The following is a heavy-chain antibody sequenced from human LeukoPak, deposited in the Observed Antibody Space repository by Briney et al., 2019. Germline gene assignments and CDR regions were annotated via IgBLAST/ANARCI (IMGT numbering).Heavy chain of an antibody. CDR2: ISAYNGNT. V-gene: IGHV1-18*01. CDR3: ARDTTSITKIDY. D-gene: IGHD3-3*01. Sequence: ASVKVSCKASGYTFTSYGISWVRQAPGQGLEWMGWISAYNGNTNYAQNLQGRVTMTTDTSTTTAYMELRSLRSDDTAVYYCARDTTSITKIDYWGQGTLVTVSS. CDR1: GYTFTSYG. J-gene: IGHJ4*02.